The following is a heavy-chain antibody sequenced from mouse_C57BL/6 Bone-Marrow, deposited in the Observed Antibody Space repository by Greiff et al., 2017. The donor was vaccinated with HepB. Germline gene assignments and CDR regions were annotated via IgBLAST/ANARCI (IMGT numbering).Heavy chain of an antibody. V-gene: IGHV1-81*01. D-gene: IGHD1-1*01. Sequence: VQLQESGAELARPGASVKLSCKASGYTFTSYGISWVKQRTGQGLEWIGEIYPRSGNTYYNEKFKGKATLTADKSSSTAYMELRSLTSEDSAVYFCATKGITTVRYYAMDYWGQGTSVTVSS. CDR1: GYTFTSYG. J-gene: IGHJ4*01. CDR3: ATKGITTVRYYAMDY. CDR2: IYPRSGNT.